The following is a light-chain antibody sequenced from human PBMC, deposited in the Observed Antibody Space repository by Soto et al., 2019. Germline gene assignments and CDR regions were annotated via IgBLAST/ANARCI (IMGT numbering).Light chain of an antibody. J-gene: IGLJ1*01. CDR3: CSYAGISNYV. CDR2: EGS. V-gene: IGLV2-23*01. CDR1: SSDVGSYNL. Sequence: QSVLTQPASVSGCPGQSITISWAGTSSDVGSYNLVSWYRQHPGKAPKLMIYEGSKRPSGASDRFSGSKSGNTASLTISGLQSEDEADYFSCSYAGISNYVFGKGTKLTV.